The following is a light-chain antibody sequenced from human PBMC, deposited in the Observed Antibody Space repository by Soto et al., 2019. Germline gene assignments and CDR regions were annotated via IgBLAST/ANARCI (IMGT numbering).Light chain of an antibody. V-gene: IGKV3-11*01. Sequence: EIVLTQSPATLSLSPGERPTLSCRASQNVSTYLAWYQQKPGQAPRLLIYDASNRATGIPARFSGSGSGTDFTLIISSLEPEDFAVYYCQQRTNWLTFGPGTKVDIK. J-gene: IGKJ3*01. CDR1: QNVSTY. CDR3: QQRTNWLT. CDR2: DAS.